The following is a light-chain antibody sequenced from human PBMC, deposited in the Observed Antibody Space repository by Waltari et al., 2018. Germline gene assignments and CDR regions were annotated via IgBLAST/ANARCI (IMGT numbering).Light chain of an antibody. Sequence: QSALTQPPSASGSPGQSVTISCTGTSSDVGGYTYVSWYQQRPGKAPKLMIDEVSKRPSGVPDRFSGSKSGNTASLTVSGLQAEDEADYYCSSYAGSNNFVVFGGGTKLTVL. CDR2: EVS. CDR3: SSYAGSNNFVV. CDR1: SSDVGGYTY. J-gene: IGLJ2*01. V-gene: IGLV2-8*01.